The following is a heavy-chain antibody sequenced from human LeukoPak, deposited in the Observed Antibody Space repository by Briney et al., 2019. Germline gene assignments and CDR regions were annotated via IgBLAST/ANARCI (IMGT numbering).Heavy chain of an antibody. CDR1: GFTFSSYA. J-gene: IGHJ4*02. V-gene: IGHV3-23*01. CDR3: GKDVPYGGDY. D-gene: IGHD3-10*01. CDR2: ITVSGDT. Sequence: GGSLRLSCAASGFTFSSYAMGWVRQAPGGGLEWVSAITVSGDTYSADSVKGRFIISRDTSKNTLYLQMNSLRAEDTAVYYCGKDVPYGGDYWGQGTLVIVSS.